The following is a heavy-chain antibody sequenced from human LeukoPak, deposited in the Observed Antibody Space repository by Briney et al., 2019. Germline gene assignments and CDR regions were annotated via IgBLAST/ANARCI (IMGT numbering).Heavy chain of an antibody. J-gene: IGHJ5*02. CDR3: ARGSDYDILTGYYPNWFDP. V-gene: IGHV4-59*12. D-gene: IGHD3-9*01. CDR1: GGSISSYY. CDR2: IYYSGST. Sequence: SETLSLTCTVSGGSISSYYWSWIRQPPGKGLEWIGYIYYSGSTNYNPSLKSRVTISVDTSKNQFSLKLSSVTAADTAVYYCARGSDYDILTGYYPNWFDPWGQGTLVTVSS.